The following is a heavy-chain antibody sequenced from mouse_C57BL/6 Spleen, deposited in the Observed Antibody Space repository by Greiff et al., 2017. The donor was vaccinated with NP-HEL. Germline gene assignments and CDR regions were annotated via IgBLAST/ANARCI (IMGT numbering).Heavy chain of an antibody. D-gene: IGHD1-1*01. Sequence: QVQLQQSGAELVKPGASVKMSCKASGYTFTSYWITWVKQRPGQGLEWIGDIYPGSGSTNYNEKFKSKATLTVDTSSSTAYMQLSSLTSEDSAVYYCARGYGSSPYAMDYWGQGTSVTVSS. V-gene: IGHV1-55*01. J-gene: IGHJ4*01. CDR1: GYTFTSYW. CDR3: ARGYGSSPYAMDY. CDR2: IYPGSGST.